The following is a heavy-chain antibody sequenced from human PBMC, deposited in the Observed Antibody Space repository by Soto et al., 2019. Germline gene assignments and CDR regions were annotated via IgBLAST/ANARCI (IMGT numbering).Heavy chain of an antibody. V-gene: IGHV6-1*01. CDR3: ARGVASHRGDWLDP. D-gene: IGHD2-15*01. CDR1: GDSLSSNSAA. Sequence: QTVSLTCAISGDSLSSNSAACNWIRHSPSRGLEWLGRTFYRSKWYNDYALSVKSRITVTPDTSKNQFSLQLNSVTPEDTAVYYRARGVASHRGDWLDPWGQGTQVTVYS. J-gene: IGHJ5*02. CDR2: TFYRSKWYN.